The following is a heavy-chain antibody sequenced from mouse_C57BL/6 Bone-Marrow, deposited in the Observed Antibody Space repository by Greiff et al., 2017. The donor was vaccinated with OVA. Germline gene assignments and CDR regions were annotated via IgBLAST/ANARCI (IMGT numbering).Heavy chain of an antibody. J-gene: IGHJ3*01. CDR3: ARDLGYYDYPWFAY. Sequence: DVHLVESGEGLVKPGGSLKLSCAASGFTFSSYAMSWVRQTPEKRLEWVAYISSGGDYIYYADTVKGRFTISRDNAKNNLYLQMSHLKSEDTAMYYCARDLGYYDYPWFAYWGQGTLVTVSA. CDR1: GFTFSSYA. CDR2: ISSGGDYI. D-gene: IGHD2-4*01. V-gene: IGHV5S21*01.